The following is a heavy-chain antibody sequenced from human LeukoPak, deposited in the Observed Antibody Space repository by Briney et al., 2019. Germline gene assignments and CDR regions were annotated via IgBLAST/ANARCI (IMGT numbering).Heavy chain of an antibody. J-gene: IGHJ4*02. CDR2: ISWDGGST. CDR3: AKGTRSSSSGYFDY. D-gene: IGHD6-6*01. V-gene: IGHV3-43D*03. CDR1: GFAFDDYA. Sequence: PGGSLRLSCAASGFAFDDYAMHWVRQAPGKGLEWVSLISWDGGSTYADSVKGRFTISRDNSKNSLYLQMNSLRAEDTALYYCAKGTRSSSSGYFDYWGQGTLVTVSS.